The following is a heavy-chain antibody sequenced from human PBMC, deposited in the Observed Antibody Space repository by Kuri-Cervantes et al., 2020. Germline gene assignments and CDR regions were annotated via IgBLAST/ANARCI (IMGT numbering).Heavy chain of an antibody. V-gene: IGHV4-59*12. J-gene: IGHJ2*01. Sequence: ESLKISCTVSGGSTSSYYWSWIRQPPGKGLEWIGYIYYSGSTNYNPSLKSRVTISVDTSKNQFSLKLSSVTAADTAVYYCARGGRDYVWGSYCQYWYFDLWGRGTLVPSPQ. CDR2: IYYSGST. D-gene: IGHD3-16*01. CDR1: GGSTSSYY. CDR3: ARGGRDYVWGSYCQYWYFDL.